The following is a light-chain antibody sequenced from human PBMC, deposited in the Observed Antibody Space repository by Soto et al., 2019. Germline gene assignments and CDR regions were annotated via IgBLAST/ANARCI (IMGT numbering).Light chain of an antibody. CDR3: QQSYSTPLT. Sequence: IQIIQTPTSLSASVRDRVTIPCRASQSISSYLNWYQQKPGKAPKLLIYAASSLQSGVPSRFSGSGSGTDFTLTISSLQPEDFATYYCQQSYSTPLTFGGGTKVDIK. J-gene: IGKJ4*01. V-gene: IGKV1-39*01. CDR2: AAS. CDR1: QSISSY.